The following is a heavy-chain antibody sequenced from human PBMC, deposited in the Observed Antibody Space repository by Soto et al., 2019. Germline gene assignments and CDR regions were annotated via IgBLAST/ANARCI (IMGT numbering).Heavy chain of an antibody. Sequence: SVKVSCKASVGTFSSYAISWVRQAPGQGLEWMGGIIPIFGTANYAQKFQGRVTTTADESTSTAYMELSSLRSEDTAVYYCARGGYSYGYFVYWGQGTLVTVSS. CDR2: IIPIFGTA. V-gene: IGHV1-69*13. J-gene: IGHJ4*02. D-gene: IGHD5-18*01. CDR3: ARGGYSYGYFVY. CDR1: VGTFSSYA.